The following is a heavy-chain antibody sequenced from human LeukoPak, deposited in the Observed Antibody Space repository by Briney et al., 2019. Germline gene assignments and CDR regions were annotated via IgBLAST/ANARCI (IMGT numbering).Heavy chain of an antibody. D-gene: IGHD6-19*01. V-gene: IGHV4-4*07. Sequence: SETLSLTCTVSGGSINNYYWSWIRQPAGKGLEWIGRIYSSGTTNYNPSLNSRVTMSVDTSKNQFFLKLSSVTAADTAVYYCARGSSGWYSIDYWGQGTLVTVSS. CDR1: GGSINNYY. CDR3: ARGSSGWYSIDY. CDR2: IYSSGTT. J-gene: IGHJ4*02.